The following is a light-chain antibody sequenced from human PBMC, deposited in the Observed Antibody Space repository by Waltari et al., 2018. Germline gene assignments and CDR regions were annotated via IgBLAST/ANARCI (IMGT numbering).Light chain of an antibody. CDR2: GND. Sequence: QSVLTQPPSASGTPGQRVTISCSGSTSNIGSNTVNWYQQLPGTAPKLLIYGNDQRPSGVPDRFSGSKSGTSASLAISGLQSEDEADYYCAAWDDRLNGRGVFGGGTKLTVL. V-gene: IGLV1-44*01. CDR3: AAWDDRLNGRGV. J-gene: IGLJ2*01. CDR1: TSNIGSNT.